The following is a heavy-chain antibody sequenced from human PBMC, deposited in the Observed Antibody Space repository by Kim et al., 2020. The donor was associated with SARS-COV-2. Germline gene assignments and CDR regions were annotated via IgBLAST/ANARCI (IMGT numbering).Heavy chain of an antibody. J-gene: IGHJ4*02. D-gene: IGHD6-13*01. CDR3: ASRGYYIDF. V-gene: IGHV3-48*02. Sequence: YADCVEGRFTIPRDNAKNSVSLQMNSLRDEDTAMYYCASRGYYIDFWGQGNLVTVSS.